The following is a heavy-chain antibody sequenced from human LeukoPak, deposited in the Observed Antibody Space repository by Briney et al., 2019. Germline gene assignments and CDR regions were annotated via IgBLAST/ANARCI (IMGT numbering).Heavy chain of an antibody. CDR2: INHSGST. Sequence: SETLSLTCAVYGGSFSGYYWSWIRQPPGKGLEWIGEINHSGSTNYNPSLKSRVTISVDTSKNQFSLKLSSVTAADTAVYFCGLLWFGEPPLDVWGQGTTVTVSS. CDR3: GLLWFGEPPLDV. J-gene: IGHJ6*02. D-gene: IGHD3-10*01. CDR1: GGSFSGYY. V-gene: IGHV4-34*01.